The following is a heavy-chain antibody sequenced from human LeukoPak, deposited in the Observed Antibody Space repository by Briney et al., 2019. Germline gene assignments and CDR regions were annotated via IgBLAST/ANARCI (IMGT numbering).Heavy chain of an antibody. V-gene: IGHV4-34*01. Sequence: SETLSLTCAVYGGSFSGYYWSWIRQPPGKGLEWIGEINHSGSTNYNPSLKSRVTISVDTSKNQFSLKLSSVTAADTAVYYCARRGPRVKMKAFDIWGQGTMVTVSS. CDR1: GGSFSGYY. J-gene: IGHJ3*02. D-gene: IGHD3-10*01. CDR3: ARRGPRVKMKAFDI. CDR2: INHSGST.